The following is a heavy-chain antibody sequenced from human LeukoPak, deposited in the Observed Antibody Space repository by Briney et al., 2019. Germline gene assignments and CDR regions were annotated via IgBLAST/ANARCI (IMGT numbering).Heavy chain of an antibody. V-gene: IGHV4-4*02. CDR3: VRAGYSVATGYYFDY. Sequence: SGTLSLTCAVSGGSISSSNWWSWVRPPPGKGLEWIGEIYHSGSTNYNPSLKSRVTISVDKSKNQFSLKLSSVTAADTAVYYCVRAGYSVATGYYFDYWGQGTLVTVSS. J-gene: IGHJ4*02. CDR2: IYHSGST. CDR1: GGSISSSNW. D-gene: IGHD5-18*01.